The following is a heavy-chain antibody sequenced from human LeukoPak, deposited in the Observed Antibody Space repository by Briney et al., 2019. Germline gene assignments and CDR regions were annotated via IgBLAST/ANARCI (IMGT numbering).Heavy chain of an antibody. D-gene: IGHD3-3*01. CDR2: RNHRENA. CDR1: GFSITSGRY. V-gene: IGHV4-38-2*01. CDR3: ARVAYDFWSGTPTFYYMDV. Sequence: PSEILSLTCAVSGFSITSGRYWGWVRQPPGKGLEWIGNRNHRENAYYNPSLRSRLTIFVDSSKNQFSLKLNSVTAADTAVYFCARVAYDFWSGTPTFYYMDVWGSGTAVTVSS. J-gene: IGHJ6*03.